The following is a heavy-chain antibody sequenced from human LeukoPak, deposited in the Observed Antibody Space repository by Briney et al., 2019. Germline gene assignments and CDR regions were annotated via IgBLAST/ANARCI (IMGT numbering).Heavy chain of an antibody. CDR1: GFTFSSYS. Sequence: NPGGSLRLSCAASGFTFSSYSMNWVRQAPGKGLEWVSSISSSSSYIYYADSVKGRFTISRDNAKNSLYLQMNSLRAKDTAVYYCARDNYDFWSGYYASVGYWGQGTLVTVSS. V-gene: IGHV3-21*01. J-gene: IGHJ4*02. CDR3: ARDNYDFWSGYYASVGY. CDR2: ISSSSSYI. D-gene: IGHD3-3*01.